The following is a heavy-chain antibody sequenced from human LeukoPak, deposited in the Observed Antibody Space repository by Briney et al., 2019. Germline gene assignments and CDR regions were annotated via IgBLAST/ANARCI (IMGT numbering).Heavy chain of an antibody. Sequence: GGSLRLSCAASGFTFSSYGMSWVRQAPGKGLEWVSGISGTGGSTYYADSVKGRFTISRDTSKNTVYLQMNSLRAEDTAVYYCAKDLDISFYDILTGYFYYYYMDVWGKGTTVTVSS. CDR1: GFTFSSYG. CDR3: AKDLDISFYDILTGYFYYYYMDV. J-gene: IGHJ6*03. D-gene: IGHD3-9*01. CDR2: ISGTGGST. V-gene: IGHV3-23*01.